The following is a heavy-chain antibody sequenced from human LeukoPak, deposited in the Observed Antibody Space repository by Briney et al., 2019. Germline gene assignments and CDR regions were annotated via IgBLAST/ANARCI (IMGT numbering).Heavy chain of an antibody. CDR2: ISGSGGST. D-gene: IGHD2-2*01. V-gene: IGHV3-23*01. J-gene: IGHJ3*02. CDR1: GFTFSSYA. CDR3: AKDEVGYCSSTSCHGAFDI. Sequence: GGSLRLSCAASGFTFSSYAMSWVRQAPGKGLEWVSAISGSGGSTYYADSVKGRFTISRDNSKNTLYLQMNSLRAEDTAAYYCAKDEVGYCSSTSCHGAFDIWGQGTMVTVSS.